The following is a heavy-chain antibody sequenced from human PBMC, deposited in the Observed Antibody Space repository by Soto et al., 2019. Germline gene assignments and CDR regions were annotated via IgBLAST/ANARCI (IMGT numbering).Heavy chain of an antibody. Sequence: SQTLSLTCAVSGVSINSGTYSWSWIRQPPGKGLEWVGYISHRGNTYYNSSLRSRVAISLDTSKNQFSLRLSSVTAADTAVYYCARDINGAGDYFDLWGQGTLVTVSS. CDR1: GVSINSGTYS. CDR2: ISHRGNT. V-gene: IGHV4-30-2*01. CDR3: ARDINGAGDYFDL. J-gene: IGHJ4*02. D-gene: IGHD1-26*01.